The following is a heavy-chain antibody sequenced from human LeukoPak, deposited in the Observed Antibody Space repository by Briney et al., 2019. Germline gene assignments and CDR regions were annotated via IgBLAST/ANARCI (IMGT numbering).Heavy chain of an antibody. Sequence: GGSETLSCAASGFTVSTNYMNWVRQAPGKGLEWVSILYSGSDTYYADSVKGRFTISRDSSKNILSLQMNNLRAEDTAVYYCARVGDHFHWYLALWGRRPLVTVSS. CDR3: ARVGDHFHWYLAL. D-gene: IGHD3-10*01. V-gene: IGHV3-53*01. CDR1: GFTVSTNY. J-gene: IGHJ2*01. CDR2: LYSGSDT.